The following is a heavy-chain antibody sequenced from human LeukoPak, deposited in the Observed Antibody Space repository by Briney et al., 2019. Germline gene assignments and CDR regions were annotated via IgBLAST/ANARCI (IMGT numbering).Heavy chain of an antibody. Sequence: GGSLRLSCAASGFTFSSHWMHWVRQAPGKGLVWVSRIDSDGSNTGYADSVKGRFTISRDNMKNTLYLQMNTLRAEVTAVYYCARNNWGIDYWGQGTLVTVSS. CDR1: GFTFSSHW. J-gene: IGHJ4*02. CDR3: ARNNWGIDY. CDR2: IDSDGSNT. V-gene: IGHV3-74*01. D-gene: IGHD7-27*01.